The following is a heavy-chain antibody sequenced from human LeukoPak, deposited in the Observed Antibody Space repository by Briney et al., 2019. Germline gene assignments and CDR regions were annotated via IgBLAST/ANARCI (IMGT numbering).Heavy chain of an antibody. V-gene: IGHV3-23*01. CDR2: ISGSGADT. Sequence: GGSLRLSCAASGFTFSTYAMNWVRHAPGKGLEWVSTISGSGADTYYEDSVKGRFTISRDISKNTLYLQMSSLRAEDTALYYCAKVRQNTNDAFDIWGQGTMVTVSS. J-gene: IGHJ3*02. CDR3: AKVRQNTNDAFDI. D-gene: IGHD1/OR15-1a*01. CDR1: GFTFSTYA.